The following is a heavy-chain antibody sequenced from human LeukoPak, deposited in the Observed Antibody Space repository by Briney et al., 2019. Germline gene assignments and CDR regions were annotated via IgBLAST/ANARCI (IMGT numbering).Heavy chain of an antibody. J-gene: IGHJ2*01. V-gene: IGHV3-48*03. CDR2: ISTSGRTI. CDR1: GFTFSSYE. Sequence: GGSLRLSCAASGFTFSSYEMNWVRQAPGKGLEWVSYISTSGRTIFYADSVKGRFTISRDNAKNSLYLQMNSLRAEDTAVYYCARNYHDSGGYENWRYFDLWGRGTLVTVSS. D-gene: IGHD3-22*01. CDR3: ARNYHDSGGYENWRYFDL.